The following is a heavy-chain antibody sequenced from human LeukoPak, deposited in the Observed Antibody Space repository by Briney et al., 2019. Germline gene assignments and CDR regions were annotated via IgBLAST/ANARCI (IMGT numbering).Heavy chain of an antibody. J-gene: IGHJ5*02. V-gene: IGHV1-2*02. CDR3: ARAGGPVVRGSFDP. CDR1: GYTFTGYY. D-gene: IGHD1-26*01. CDR2: INPNSGGT. Sequence: ASVKVSCKASGYTFTGYYMHWVRQAPGQGLEWMGWINPNSGGTNYAQKFQGRVTMTRDTSISTAYMELSRLRSDDTAVYYCARAGGPVVRGSFDPWGQGTLVTVSS.